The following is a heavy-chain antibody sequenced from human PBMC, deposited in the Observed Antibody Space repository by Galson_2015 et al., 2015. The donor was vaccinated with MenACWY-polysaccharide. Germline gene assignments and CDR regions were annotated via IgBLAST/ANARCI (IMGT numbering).Heavy chain of an antibody. CDR2: IKSDGSST. V-gene: IGHV3-74*01. CDR3: ARGYSAYD. CDR1: GFTLSTYW. J-gene: IGHJ4*02. Sequence: SLRLSCAASGFTLSTYWMHWVRQAPGKGLVWVSRIKSDGSSTNYADSVKGRFTISRDNAKNTLYLQMNSLRAEDTALYYCARGYSAYDWGQGTLGTVSA. D-gene: IGHD5-12*01.